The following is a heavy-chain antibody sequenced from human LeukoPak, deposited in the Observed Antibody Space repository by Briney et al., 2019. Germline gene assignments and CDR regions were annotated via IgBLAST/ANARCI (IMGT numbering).Heavy chain of an antibody. D-gene: IGHD3-16*01. V-gene: IGHV4-39*01. CDR2: IYYSGTT. Sequence: PSETLSLTYTVSGDSISSTNYYWGWLRQPPGKGLGWIGSIYYSGTTYYNPSLKSRVTISVDTSKNQFSLKLTSVTAADTAVYYCARFGGGSVADHWGQGTLVTVSS. CDR1: GDSISSTNYY. CDR3: ARFGGGSVADH. J-gene: IGHJ4*02.